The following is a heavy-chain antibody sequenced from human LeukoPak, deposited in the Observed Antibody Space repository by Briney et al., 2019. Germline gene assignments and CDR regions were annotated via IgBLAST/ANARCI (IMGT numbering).Heavy chain of an antibody. CDR1: GFTVSSNF. CDR2: IYSGGST. Sequence: GGSLRLSCAASGFTVSSNFMTWVRQAPGKGLEWVSVIYSGGSTYYADSVKGRFTISRDNSKNTLYLQINSLRAEDTAVYYCAQPLPRSPETAAARAFGNWGQGSLVTVSS. V-gene: IGHV3-53*01. D-gene: IGHD6-13*01. J-gene: IGHJ4*02. CDR3: AQPLPRSPETAAARAFGN.